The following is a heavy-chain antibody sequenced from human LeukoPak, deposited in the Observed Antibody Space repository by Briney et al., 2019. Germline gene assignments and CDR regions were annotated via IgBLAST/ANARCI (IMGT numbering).Heavy chain of an antibody. CDR3: ARVSVDYGGFDP. CDR2: MFYRGST. Sequence: SETLSLTCTVSGASVSSGSYSWNWIRQPPGKGLEWIGYMFYRGSTNYNPSLKSRVTISVDSSKNQFSLKLSSVTAADTAVYYCARVSVDYGGFDPWGQGTLVTVSS. J-gene: IGHJ5*02. D-gene: IGHD4-17*01. CDR1: GASVSSGSYS. V-gene: IGHV4-61*01.